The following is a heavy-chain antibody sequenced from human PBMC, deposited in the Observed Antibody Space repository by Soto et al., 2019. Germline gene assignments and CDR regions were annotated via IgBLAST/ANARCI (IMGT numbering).Heavy chain of an antibody. V-gene: IGHV1-46*01. Sequence: ASVKVSCKAFGYTFTSYYMHWVRQAPGQGLEWMGIINPSGGSTSYAQKFQGRVTMTRDTSTSTVYMELSSLRSEDTAVYYCATPDEDYYDSSGSGAFDIWGQGTMVTVSS. CDR1: GYTFTSYY. D-gene: IGHD3-22*01. CDR3: ATPDEDYYDSSGSGAFDI. J-gene: IGHJ3*02. CDR2: INPSGGST.